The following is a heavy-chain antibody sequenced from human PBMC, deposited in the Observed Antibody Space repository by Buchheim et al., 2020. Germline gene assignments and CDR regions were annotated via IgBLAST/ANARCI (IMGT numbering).Heavy chain of an antibody. J-gene: IGHJ1*01. V-gene: IGHV1-18*01. CDR1: DSTFTNYA. CDR3: ARGLSDYSGDEYFQH. D-gene: IGHD4-17*01. Sequence: QVQMVQSGAEVKKPGASVKVSCKASDSTFTNYAVSWVRQAPGQGLEWMGWISTYNGNTNYAQKLQGRVTMTTATSTTTAYMELRSLRSDDTAVYYCARGLSDYSGDEYFQHWGQGTL. CDR2: ISTYNGNT.